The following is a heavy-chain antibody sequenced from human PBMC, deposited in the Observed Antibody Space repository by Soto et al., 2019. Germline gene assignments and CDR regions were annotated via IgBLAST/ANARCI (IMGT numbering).Heavy chain of an antibody. D-gene: IGHD3-22*01. CDR1: GYTFTSYA. CDR2: MNPNNGNT. J-gene: IGHJ4*02. CDR3: ARAFYYDSSGLFDY. Sequence: ASVKVSCKASGYTFTSYAMHWVRQAPGQRLEWMGWMNPNNGNTDYSQKFQGRVTITRNTSITTAYMELSSLRSEDTAVYYCARAFYYDSSGLFDYWGQGTLVTVSS. V-gene: IGHV1-8*02.